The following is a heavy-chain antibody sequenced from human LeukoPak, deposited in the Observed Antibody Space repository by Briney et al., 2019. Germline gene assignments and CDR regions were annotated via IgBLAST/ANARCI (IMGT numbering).Heavy chain of an antibody. J-gene: IGHJ4*02. CDR1: SGSFSGYY. Sequence: PAETLSLTCAVYSGSFSGYYWSWIRQPPGKGLEWIGEINHSGSTNYNPSLKSRVTISVDTSKNQFSLKLSSVTAADTAVYYCAREPALNTVTTYPRFDYWGQGTLVSVSS. V-gene: IGHV4-34*01. CDR2: INHSGST. CDR3: AREPALNTVTTYPRFDY. D-gene: IGHD4-17*01.